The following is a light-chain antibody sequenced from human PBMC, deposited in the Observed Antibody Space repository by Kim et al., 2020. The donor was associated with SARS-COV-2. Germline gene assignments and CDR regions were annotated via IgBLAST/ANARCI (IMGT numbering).Light chain of an antibody. CDR2: AAS. V-gene: IGKV1-8*01. CDR1: QGISSY. J-gene: IGKJ2*03. CDR3: QQYYSYPPS. Sequence: SASTEYSVPITCRASQGISSYLAGYQQKPGKAPKLLIYAASTLQSGVPSRFSGSGSGTDFTLTISCLQSEDFATYYCQQYYSYPPSFGQGTKLEIK.